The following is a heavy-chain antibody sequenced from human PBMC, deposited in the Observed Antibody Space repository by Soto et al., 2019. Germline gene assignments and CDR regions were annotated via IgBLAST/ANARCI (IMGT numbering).Heavy chain of an antibody. J-gene: IGHJ6*02. D-gene: IGHD3-9*01. CDR3: ARGGLTGAALRGTFGRDA. CDR2: ISYDGSNK. Sequence: TGGSLRLSCAASGFTFSSYAMHWVRQAPGKGLEWVAVISYDGSNKYYADSVKGRFTISRDNSKNTLYLQMNSLRAEDTAVYYSARGGLTGAALRGTFGRDAWGEEATGTV. CDR1: GFTFSSYA. V-gene: IGHV3-30-3*01.